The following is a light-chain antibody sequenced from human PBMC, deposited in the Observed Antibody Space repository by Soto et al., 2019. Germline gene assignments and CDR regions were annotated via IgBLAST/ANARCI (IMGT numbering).Light chain of an antibody. CDR2: EVS. V-gene: IGKV2-30*02. CDR3: MQGTHWPWT. Sequence: DVVMTQSPLSLPVTLGQSASISCRSSQSLIHSDGNTYLSWFQQRPGQSPRRLIYEVSDRDSGVPDRFTGSGSGTDFTLKISRVEAEDVGVYYCMQGTHWPWTFGQGTEVEIK. J-gene: IGKJ1*01. CDR1: QSLIHSDGNTY.